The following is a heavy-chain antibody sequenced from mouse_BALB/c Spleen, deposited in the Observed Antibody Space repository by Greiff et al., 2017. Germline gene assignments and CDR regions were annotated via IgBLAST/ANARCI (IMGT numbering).Heavy chain of an antibody. CDR3: TRTGNYSYYFDY. J-gene: IGHJ2*01. V-gene: IGHV1-5*01. CDR1: GYSFTSYW. Sequence: VHVKQSGTVLARPGASVKMSCKASGYSFTSYWMHWVKQRPGQGLEWIGAIYPGNSDTSYNQKFKGKAKLTAVTSASTAYMELSSLTNEDSAVYYCTRTGNYSYYFDYWGQGTTLTVSS. CDR2: IYPGNSDT. D-gene: IGHD2-1*01.